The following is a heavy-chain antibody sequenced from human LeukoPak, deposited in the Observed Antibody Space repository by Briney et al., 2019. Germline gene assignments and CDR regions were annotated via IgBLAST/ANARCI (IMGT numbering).Heavy chain of an antibody. D-gene: IGHD5-12*01. V-gene: IGHV3-21*01. CDR1: GFIFSSYS. Sequence: GGSLRLSCAASGFIFSSYSMNWVGQAPGKGLEWVSSISSGSSYIYYADSVKGRFTISRDNAKNSLYLQMNSLSAEDTAVYYCAYTSGYDFSSYYYYYMDVWGKGTTVTVSS. CDR3: AYTSGYDFSSYYYYYMDV. J-gene: IGHJ6*03. CDR2: ISSGSSYI.